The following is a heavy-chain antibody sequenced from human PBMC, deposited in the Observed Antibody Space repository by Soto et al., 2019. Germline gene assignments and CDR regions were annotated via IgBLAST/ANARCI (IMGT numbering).Heavy chain of an antibody. CDR3: ARGRSGDTATVYYYYYGMDV. J-gene: IGHJ6*02. V-gene: IGHV4-34*01. D-gene: IGHD5-18*01. CDR2: INHSGST. CDR1: GGSFSGYY. Sequence: SETLSLTCAVYGGSFSGYYWSWIRQPPGKGLVWIGEINHSGSTNYNPSLKSRVTISVDTSKNQFSLKLSSVTAADTAVYYCARGRSGDTATVYYYYYGMDVWGQGTTVTVS.